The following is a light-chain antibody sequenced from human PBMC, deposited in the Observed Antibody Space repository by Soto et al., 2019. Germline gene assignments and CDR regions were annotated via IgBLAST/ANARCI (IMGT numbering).Light chain of an antibody. J-gene: IGKJ5*01. CDR2: GSS. Sequence: EIVMTQSPATLSVSPGERATLSCRASQSVSSNLAWYQQKPGRAPRLLIYGSSTRATGIPARFSGSGSGTEFTLTISSLQSEDFAVYYCQQYNNWLPITLGQGTRLEIK. CDR1: QSVSSN. CDR3: QQYNNWLPIT. V-gene: IGKV3-15*01.